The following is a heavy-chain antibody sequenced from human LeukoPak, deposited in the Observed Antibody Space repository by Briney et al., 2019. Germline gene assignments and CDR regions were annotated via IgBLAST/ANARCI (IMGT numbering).Heavy chain of an antibody. V-gene: IGHV3-48*03. D-gene: IGHD6-19*01. CDR3: ASLGEQWLVQYLHY. Sequence: PGGSLRLSCAASGFTFSSYEMHWVRQAPGKGLEWVSYISSSGSTIYYADSVKGRFTISRDNAKNSLYLQMNSLRAEDTAVYYCASLGEQWLVQYLHYWGQGTLVTVSS. J-gene: IGHJ4*02. CDR2: ISSSGSTI. CDR1: GFTFSSYE.